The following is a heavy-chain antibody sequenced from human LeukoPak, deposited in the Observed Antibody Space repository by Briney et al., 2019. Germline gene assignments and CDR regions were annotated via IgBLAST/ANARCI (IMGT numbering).Heavy chain of an antibody. J-gene: IGHJ4*02. D-gene: IGHD6-19*01. Sequence: GGSLRLSCAASGFTFTNYAMCWVRQAPGKGLEWVSTSGSGGSPFYAGSVKGRFTISRDTSRNTLYLQMNSLRVEDTAVYYCAKGGSGWYPGFDYWGQGILVTVSS. CDR2: SGSGGSP. CDR3: AKGGSGWYPGFDY. CDR1: GFTFTNYA. V-gene: IGHV3-23*01.